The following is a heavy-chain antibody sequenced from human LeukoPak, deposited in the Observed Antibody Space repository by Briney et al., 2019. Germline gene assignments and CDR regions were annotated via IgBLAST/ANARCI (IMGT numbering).Heavy chain of an antibody. J-gene: IGHJ4*02. CDR1: GISVSSNY. CDR2: IYDSGST. CDR3: ARAVVISNSDYFDY. Sequence: GGSLRLSCAASGISVSSNYMNWVRQAPGKGLEWVSIIYDSGSTYYADSVKGRFTISRDSSKNILYLQMNSLRAEDTAVYYCARAVVISNSDYFDYWGQGTLVTVSS. V-gene: IGHV3-53*01. D-gene: IGHD2-21*01.